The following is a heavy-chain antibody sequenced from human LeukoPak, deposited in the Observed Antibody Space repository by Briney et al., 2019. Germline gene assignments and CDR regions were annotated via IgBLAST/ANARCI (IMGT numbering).Heavy chain of an antibody. CDR1: GYNFTTYW. V-gene: IGHV5-51*01. CDR2: IYPGDSDT. D-gene: IGHD1-7*01. Sequence: GESLKISCKGSGYNFTTYWIAWVRQMPGKGLEWMRIIYPGDSDTRYSPSFQGQVTISADKSISTAYLQWSSLKASDTAIYYCARQHWNYSPYDYWGQGTLVTVSS. J-gene: IGHJ4*02. CDR3: ARQHWNYSPYDY.